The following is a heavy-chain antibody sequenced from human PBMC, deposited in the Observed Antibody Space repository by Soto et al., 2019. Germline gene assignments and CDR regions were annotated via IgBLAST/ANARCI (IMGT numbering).Heavy chain of an antibody. CDR1: GFTFSDYY. CDR3: ARDFYDSSGYYYVLAYFDY. D-gene: IGHD3-22*01. J-gene: IGHJ4*02. V-gene: IGHV3-11*01. CDR2: ISSSGSTI. Sequence: GGSLRLSCAASGFTFSDYYTSWIRQAPGKGLEWVSYISSSGSTIYYADSVKGRFTISRDNAKNSLYLQMNSLRAEDTAVYYCARDFYDSSGYYYVLAYFDYWGQGTLVTVSS.